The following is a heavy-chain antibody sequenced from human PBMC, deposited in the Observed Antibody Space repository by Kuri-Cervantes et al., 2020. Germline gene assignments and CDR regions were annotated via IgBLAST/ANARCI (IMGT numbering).Heavy chain of an antibody. CDR1: GFTFSSYS. J-gene: IGHJ6*02. V-gene: IGHV3-21*01. Sequence: LSLTCAASGFTFSSYSMNWVRQAPGKGLEWVSSISSSSSYIYYADSVKGRFTISRDNSKNTLYLQMNSLRAEDTAVYYCAKGIVDYDFWSGYLGYYYYYGMDVWGQGTTVTVSS. D-gene: IGHD3-3*01. CDR2: ISSSSSYI. CDR3: AKGIVDYDFWSGYLGYYYYYGMDV.